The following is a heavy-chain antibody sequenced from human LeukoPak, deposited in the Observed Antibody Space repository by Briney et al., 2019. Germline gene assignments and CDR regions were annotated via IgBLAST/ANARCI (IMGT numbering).Heavy chain of an antibody. CDR2: INYSGST. CDR1: GATIISDTYY. CDR3: ARNFYASSGYYLDDFYFDF. Sequence: SETLSLTCTVSGATIISDTYYWGWIRQPPGKGLEWIGSINYSGSTYYSPSLNSRVTMSVDTTTNPFSLKLISVTAAATDLDYCARNFYASSGYYLDDFYFDFWGQGTLVTVSS. D-gene: IGHD3-22*01. J-gene: IGHJ4*02. V-gene: IGHV4-39*07.